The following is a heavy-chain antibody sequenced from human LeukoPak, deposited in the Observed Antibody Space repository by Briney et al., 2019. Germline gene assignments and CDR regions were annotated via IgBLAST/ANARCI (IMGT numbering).Heavy chain of an antibody. D-gene: IGHD6-13*01. Sequence: GASVKVSCKASGYTFTGYYMHWVRQAPGQGLEWMGWINPNSGGTNYAQKFQGRVTMTRDTSISTAYMELSRLRSGDTAVYYCARVIAAARAPIDYWGQGTLVTVSS. V-gene: IGHV1-2*02. CDR2: INPNSGGT. CDR1: GYTFTGYY. J-gene: IGHJ4*02. CDR3: ARVIAAARAPIDY.